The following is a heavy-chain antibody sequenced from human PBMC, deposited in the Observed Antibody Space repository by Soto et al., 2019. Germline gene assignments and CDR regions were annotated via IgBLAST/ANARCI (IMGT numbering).Heavy chain of an antibody. D-gene: IGHD3-3*02. CDR2: INSDGSST. Sequence: GGSLRLSCAASGFTFSSYWMHWVRQAPGKGLVWVSRINSDGSSTSYADSVKGRFTISRDNAKNTLYLQMNSLRDEDTAVYYCARGHFRGDYLLNDAFDIWGQGTMVTVSS. CDR1: GFTFSSYW. J-gene: IGHJ3*02. CDR3: ARGHFRGDYLLNDAFDI. V-gene: IGHV3-74*01.